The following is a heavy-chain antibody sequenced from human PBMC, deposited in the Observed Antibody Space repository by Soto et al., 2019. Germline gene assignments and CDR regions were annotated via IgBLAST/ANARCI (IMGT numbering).Heavy chain of an antibody. V-gene: IGHV3-13*01. J-gene: IGHJ6*02. CDR3: ARARRGWFGVLLFSPTGGSYYYYGMDV. Sequence: GGSLRLSCAASGFTFSSYDMHWVRQATGKGLEWVSAIGTAGDTYYPGSVKGRFTISRENAKNSLYLQMNSLRAEDTAVYYCARARRGWFGVLLFSPTGGSYYYYGMDVWGQGTTVTVSS. CDR1: GFTFSSYD. D-gene: IGHD3-10*01. CDR2: IGTAGDT.